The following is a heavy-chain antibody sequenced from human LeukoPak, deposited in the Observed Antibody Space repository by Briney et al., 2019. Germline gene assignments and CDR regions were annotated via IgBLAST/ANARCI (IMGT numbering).Heavy chain of an antibody. CDR1: GFTFSDYY. CDR3: AKVGSRLLSGYYDSSGNGGYYYYYMDV. Sequence: PGGSLRLSCAASGFTFSDYYMSWIRQAPGKGLEWVSYISSSGSTIYYADSVKGRFTISRDNAKNSLYLQMNSLRAEDTAVYYCAKVGSRLLSGYYDSSGNGGYYYYYMDVWGKGTTVTISS. J-gene: IGHJ6*03. CDR2: ISSSGSTI. V-gene: IGHV3-11*04. D-gene: IGHD3-22*01.